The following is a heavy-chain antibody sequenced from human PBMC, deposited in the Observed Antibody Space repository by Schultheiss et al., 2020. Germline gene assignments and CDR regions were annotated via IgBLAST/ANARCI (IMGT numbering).Heavy chain of an antibody. V-gene: IGHV4-4*07. D-gene: IGHD3-10*01. Sequence: SETLSLTCTVSGGSISSYYWSWIRQPAGKGLEWIGRIYTSGSTYYNPSLKSRVTISVDTSKNQFSLKLSSVTAADTAVYYCARAGALVRGVFYFYGMDVWGQGTTVTVSS. J-gene: IGHJ6*02. CDR1: GGSISSYY. CDR3: ARAGALVRGVFYFYGMDV. CDR2: IYTSGST.